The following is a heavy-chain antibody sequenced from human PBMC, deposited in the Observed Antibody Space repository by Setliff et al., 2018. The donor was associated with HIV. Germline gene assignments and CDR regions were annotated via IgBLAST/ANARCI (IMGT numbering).Heavy chain of an antibody. CDR1: GGSFSGY. D-gene: IGHD2-15*01. J-gene: IGHJ4*02. V-gene: IGHV4-34*01. Sequence: SETRSLTCAVYGGSFSGYWSWIRQAPGKGLEWIGEIHHSGATKHNPSLKSRVTLSVDTSKNQFSLKLISVTAADTAVYYCASHGGRYFNSWGQGSLVTVSS. CDR3: ASHGGRYFNS. CDR2: IHHSGAT.